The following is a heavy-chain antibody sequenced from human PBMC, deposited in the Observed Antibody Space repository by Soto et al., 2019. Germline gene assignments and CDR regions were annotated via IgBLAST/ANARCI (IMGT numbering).Heavy chain of an antibody. V-gene: IGHV3-66*01. J-gene: IGHJ4*02. D-gene: IGHD2-2*01. CDR2: IYSGDST. CDR1: GFTVSNHY. CDR3: ARGEVGGGHRPLVY. Sequence: EVQLVESGGGLVQPGGSLRLSCAASGFTVSNHYMNWVRQAPGKGLQWVSVIYSGDSTYYADSVKCRFIISRDHSENTLYLQINSLRVEDTAVYYCARGEVGGGHRPLVYWGQGNLVTVSS.